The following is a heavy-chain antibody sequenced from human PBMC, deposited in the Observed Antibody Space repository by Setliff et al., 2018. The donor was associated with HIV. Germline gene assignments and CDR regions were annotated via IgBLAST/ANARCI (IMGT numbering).Heavy chain of an antibody. V-gene: IGHV4-39*01. D-gene: IGHD3-3*01. CDR3: ACRYYDLWSNYYTGIPY. Sequence: PSETLSLTCTVSGASIISSTYYWGWIRQPPGKGLEWVGVVYKSGSTYYNPSLRSRVTISVDTSKTQFSLKLTSMTAADTSVYYCACRYYDLWSNYYTGIPYWGQGTLVTVSS. CDR1: GASIISSTYY. J-gene: IGHJ4*02. CDR2: VYKSGST.